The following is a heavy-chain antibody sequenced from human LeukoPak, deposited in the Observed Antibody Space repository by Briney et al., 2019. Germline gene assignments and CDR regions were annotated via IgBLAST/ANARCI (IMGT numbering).Heavy chain of an antibody. Sequence: SETLSLTCTVSGGSISSSSYYWGWIRQPPGRGLEWIGRIYYSGSTYYNPFLKSRVTISADTSKNPFSLKLSSVTAADTAVYYCARGRGLGQRFHYYGMDVWGQGTTVTVSS. V-gene: IGHV4-39*07. D-gene: IGHD3-16*01. CDR1: GGSISSSSYY. CDR2: IYYSGST. CDR3: ARGRGLGQRFHYYGMDV. J-gene: IGHJ6*02.